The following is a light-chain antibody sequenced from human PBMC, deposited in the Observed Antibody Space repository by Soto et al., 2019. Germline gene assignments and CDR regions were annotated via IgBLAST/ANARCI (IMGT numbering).Light chain of an antibody. J-gene: IGKJ1*01. Sequence: DIVLTQSPLSLPVTPGEPAPISCRSSQSLLHSNGHKYLDWYLQKPGQSPQLLIYLVSNRASGVPDRFSGSGSGTEFTLKISRVEAEDVGVYYCMQALQTPWTFGQGTKVEIK. CDR3: MQALQTPWT. V-gene: IGKV2-28*01. CDR1: QSLLHSNGHKY. CDR2: LVS.